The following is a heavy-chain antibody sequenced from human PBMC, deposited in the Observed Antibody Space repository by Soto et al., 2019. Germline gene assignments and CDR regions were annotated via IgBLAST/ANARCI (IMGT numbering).Heavy chain of an antibody. V-gene: IGHV4-4*02. J-gene: IGHJ6*02. CDR2: IYHSGTF. CDR1: GDSVSSSSC. CDR3: VRSVPAATWQYSGMDV. D-gene: IGHD2-2*01. Sequence: PLETLSLTCAVSGDSVSSSSCWSWVRQAPGKGLEWIGEIYHSGTFNYNPSLASRVSVSVDKSRNQLSLNLKSVTAADTAVYYCVRSVPAATWQYSGMDVWGQGTTVTVSS.